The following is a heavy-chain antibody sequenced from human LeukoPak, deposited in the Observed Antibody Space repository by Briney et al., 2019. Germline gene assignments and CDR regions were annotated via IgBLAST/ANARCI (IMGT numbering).Heavy chain of an antibody. CDR3: SRQVVGNDY. CDR2: INHSGYT. D-gene: IGHD3-22*01. Sequence: SETLSLTCAVYGESSFSNYYWSWIRQTPGGALEWIGEINHSGYTNYNPSLRSRVTLSIDTSKNQFSLRLNSVTAADTAVYYCSRQVVGNDYWGQGTLVTVSS. V-gene: IGHV4-34*01. CDR1: GESSFSNYY. J-gene: IGHJ4*02.